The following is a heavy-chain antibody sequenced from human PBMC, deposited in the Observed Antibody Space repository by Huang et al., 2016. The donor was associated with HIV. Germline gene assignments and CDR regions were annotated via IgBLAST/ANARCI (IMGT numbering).Heavy chain of an antibody. V-gene: IGHV3-15*01. CDR2: SKSKTEGGKT. CDR3: TTVKSGYELYYYYYDMDV. J-gene: IGHJ6*03. Sequence: EVQLVESGGGLVKPGGSLRLSCAASGFTFMNAWMRWVRQGPGKGLEWVGRSKSKTEGGKTDYAAPVKGRFTISRDDSKNTLYLQMNSLKTEDTAVYYCTTVKSGYELYYYYYDMDVWGKGTTVTVSS. D-gene: IGHD5-12*01. CDR1: GFTFMNAW.